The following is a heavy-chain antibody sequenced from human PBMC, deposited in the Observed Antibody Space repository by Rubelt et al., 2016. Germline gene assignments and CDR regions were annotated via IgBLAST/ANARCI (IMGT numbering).Heavy chain of an antibody. CDR2: ISAYNGNT. V-gene: IGHV1-18*01. CDR3: ARDRTWLVPGLDAFDI. CDR1: GYTFTSYG. Sequence: QVQLVQSGAEVKKPGASVKVSCKASGYTFTSYGISWVRQAPGQGLEWMGWISAYNGNTNYAQKLKGRATMTTDTSTSTAYMELRGLRSDDTAVYYCARDRTWLVPGLDAFDIWGQGTMVTVSS. D-gene: IGHD6-19*01. J-gene: IGHJ3*02.